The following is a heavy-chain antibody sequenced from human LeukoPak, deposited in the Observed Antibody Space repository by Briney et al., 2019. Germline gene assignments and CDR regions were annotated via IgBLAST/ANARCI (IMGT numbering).Heavy chain of an antibody. V-gene: IGHV4-59*01. CDR1: GDSITNYF. CDR2: IYYTGNT. J-gene: IGHJ4*02. CDR3: AKTQWSATHYFDY. D-gene: IGHD2-15*01. Sequence: KPSETLSLTCTVSGDSITNYFWSWIRQPPGKGLEWIGYIYYTGNTNYKPSLKSRVTISVDTSTNQFSLRLRSVTAADTAVYYCAKTQWSATHYFDYWGQGTLVTVSS.